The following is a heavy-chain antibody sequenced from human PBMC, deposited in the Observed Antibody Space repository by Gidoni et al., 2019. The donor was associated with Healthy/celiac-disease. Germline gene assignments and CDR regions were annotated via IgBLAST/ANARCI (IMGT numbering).Heavy chain of an antibody. J-gene: IGHJ3*02. CDR1: GFTFGSYA. V-gene: IGHV3-30*04. CDR2: ISYDGSNK. CDR3: ARDLHAFDI. Sequence: QVQLVEAGGGVVETGRSLRLYCAGSGFTFGSYAMHWVRQAPGKGLEWVAVISYDGSNKYYADSVKGRFTISRDNSKNTLYLQMNSLRAEDTAVYYCARDLHAFDIWGQGTMVTVSS.